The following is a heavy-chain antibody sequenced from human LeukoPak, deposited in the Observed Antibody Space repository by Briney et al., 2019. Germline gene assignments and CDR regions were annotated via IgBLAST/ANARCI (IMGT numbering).Heavy chain of an antibody. CDR1: GFTFSSYA. J-gene: IGHJ3*02. D-gene: IGHD2-15*01. CDR3: AKRVSGGI. Sequence: HPGASLRLSCAASGFTFSSYAMSWVRQAPGKALEWVSGISGSGGSTYYPDSVKGRFTISRDNSKNTLYLQMNSLRAEDTAVYYCAKRVSGGIWGQGTMVTVSS. V-gene: IGHV3-23*01. CDR2: ISGSGGST.